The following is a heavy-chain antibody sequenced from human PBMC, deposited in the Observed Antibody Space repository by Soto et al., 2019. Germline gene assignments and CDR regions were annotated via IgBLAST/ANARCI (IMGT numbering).Heavy chain of an antibody. D-gene: IGHD3-9*01. CDR1: GGSISSYY. CDR3: ARLRYFDWVDI. J-gene: IGHJ3*02. V-gene: IGHV4-59*01. Sequence: SETLSLTCTVSGGSISSYYWSWIRQPPGKGLEWIGYIYYSGSTNYNPSLKSRVTISVDTSKNQFSLKLSSVTAADTAVYYCARLRYFDWVDIWGQGTMVTVSS. CDR2: IYYSGST.